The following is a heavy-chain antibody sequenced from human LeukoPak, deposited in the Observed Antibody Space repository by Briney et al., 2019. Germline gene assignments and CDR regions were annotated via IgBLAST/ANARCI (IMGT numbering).Heavy chain of an antibody. V-gene: IGHV4-59*08. CDR3: ASFGRGGPFDY. CDR1: GGSISSYY. CDR2: IYYSGST. J-gene: IGHJ4*02. D-gene: IGHD3-10*01. Sequence: SGTLSLTCAVSGGSISSYYWSWIRQPPGKGLEWIGYIYYSGSTNYNPSLKSRVTISVDTSKNQFSLKLSSVTAADTAVYYCASFGRGGPFDYWGQGTLVTVSS.